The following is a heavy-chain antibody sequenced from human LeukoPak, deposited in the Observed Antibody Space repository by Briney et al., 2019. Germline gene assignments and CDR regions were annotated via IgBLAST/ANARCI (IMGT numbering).Heavy chain of an antibody. V-gene: IGHV4-38-2*02. CDR1: GYSISSGYY. D-gene: IGHD3-22*01. CDR2: IYYSGST. J-gene: IGHJ4*02. CDR3: AREILYDSTGYYL. Sequence: SETLSLTCTVSGYSISSGYYWAWIRQPPGKGLEWIGSIYYSGSTYYNPSLKSRVTISIDTSKNQFSLRLRSVTAADTAVYYCAREILYDSTGYYLWGQGTVVTVSS.